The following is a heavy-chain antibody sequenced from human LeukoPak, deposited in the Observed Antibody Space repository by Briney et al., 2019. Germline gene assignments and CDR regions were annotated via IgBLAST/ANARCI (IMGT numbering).Heavy chain of an antibody. Sequence: GRSRRLSCEDSGFTFSSYGMHWVRQAPGKGLEWVSVISHDESNQSYADSVKGRFTISRQHSKNTSYLQMNSLRAEDTAVYYCAKGRYFYEKSGFYNWGQGTLVTVSS. D-gene: IGHD3-9*01. CDR1: GFTFSSYG. CDR3: AKGRYFYEKSGFYN. V-gene: IGHV3-30*18. J-gene: IGHJ4*02. CDR2: ISHDESNQ.